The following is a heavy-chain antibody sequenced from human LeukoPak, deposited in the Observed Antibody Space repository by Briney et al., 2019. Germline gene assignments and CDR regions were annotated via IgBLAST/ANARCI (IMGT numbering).Heavy chain of an antibody. CDR2: IHHSGST. CDR3: ARVGPAADLIDAFDI. CDR1: GGPFIDYL. J-gene: IGHJ3*02. V-gene: IGHV4-34*01. D-gene: IGHD2-2*01. Sequence: SEALSLTSALYGGPFIDYLWSCIRQPPGERLEWSGEIHHSGSTNYNPSLKSRHTISPDTSKKQFPLPLTSVTAADTAVYYCARVGPAADLIDAFDIWGQGTMVTVSS.